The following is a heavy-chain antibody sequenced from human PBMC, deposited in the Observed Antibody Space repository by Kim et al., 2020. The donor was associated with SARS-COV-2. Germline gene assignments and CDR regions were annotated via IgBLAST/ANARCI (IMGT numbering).Heavy chain of an antibody. V-gene: IGHV3-33*05. CDR2: SPYEGRNE. J-gene: IGHJ4*01. Sequence: GGSLRLSCATSGFTLRVHGIHWVRQAPGRGLEWVAVSPYEGRNEKYADSVKGRFTISRDTSKNRLYLQMSSLRVEDTAVYYCARDGGSGWSPFYYFDNWG. D-gene: IGHD6-19*01. CDR1: GFTLRVHG. CDR3: ARDGGSGWSPFYYFDN.